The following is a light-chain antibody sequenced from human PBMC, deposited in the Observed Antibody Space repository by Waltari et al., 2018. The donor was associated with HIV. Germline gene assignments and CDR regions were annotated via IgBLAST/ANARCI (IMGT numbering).Light chain of an antibody. CDR3: CPYAGSYKGV. J-gene: IGLJ2*01. CDR1: SSDVGGYNY. Sequence: QSALTQPRSVSGSPGQSVTISCTGTSSDVGGYNYVSWYQPHPGKAPKLMLYDVRTLPPGAPDRFSGSKSGNTASLTISGLQAEDEAEYYCCPYAGSYKGVFGGGTKLTVL. V-gene: IGLV2-11*01. CDR2: DVR.